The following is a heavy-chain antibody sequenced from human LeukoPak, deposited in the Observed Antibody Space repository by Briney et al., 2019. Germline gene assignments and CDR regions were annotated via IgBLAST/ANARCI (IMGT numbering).Heavy chain of an antibody. J-gene: IGHJ4*02. CDR3: ASDSFYDSGGYFYY. D-gene: IGHD3-22*01. Sequence: PSETLSLTCTVSGGSISSYYWSWIRQPPGKGLEWIGYIYYSGSTNYNPSLKSRVTISVDTSKNQFSLKLSSVTAADTAVYYCASDSFYDSGGYFYYWGQGTLVTVSS. CDR1: GGSISSYY. V-gene: IGHV4-59*12. CDR2: IYYSGST.